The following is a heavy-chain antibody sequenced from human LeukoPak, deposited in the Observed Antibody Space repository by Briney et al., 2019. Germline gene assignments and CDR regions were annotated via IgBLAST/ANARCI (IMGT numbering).Heavy chain of an antibody. CDR1: GFTFSSYS. D-gene: IGHD2-2*01. Sequence: GGSLRLSCAASGFTFSSYSMNWVRQAPGKGLEWVAFIRYDGSNEYYADSVKGRFTISRDNSKNTLYLQMNSLRAEDTAVYYCAKPDIVVVPAAIVSWGQGTLVTVSS. V-gene: IGHV3-30*02. CDR3: AKPDIVVVPAAIVS. CDR2: IRYDGSNE. J-gene: IGHJ5*02.